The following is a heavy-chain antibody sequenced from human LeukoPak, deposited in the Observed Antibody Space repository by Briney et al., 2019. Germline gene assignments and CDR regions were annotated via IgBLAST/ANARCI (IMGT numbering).Heavy chain of an antibody. J-gene: IGHJ5*02. CDR2: TYTSGST. V-gene: IGHV4-61*02. CDR1: GGSTTTGDYY. CDR3: ARGKGQWLHRCWFDP. D-gene: IGHD5-12*01. Sequence: PSETLSLTCSVSGGSTTTGDYYCSWIRQPAGKGLEWIGRTYTSGSTNYNPSLKSRVAMSVDTSKNQFSLKLSSVTAADTAVYYCARGKGQWLHRCWFDPWGQGTLVTVSS.